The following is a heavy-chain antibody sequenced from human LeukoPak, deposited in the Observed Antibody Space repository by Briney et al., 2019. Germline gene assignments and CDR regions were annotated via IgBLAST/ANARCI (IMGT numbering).Heavy chain of an antibody. V-gene: IGHV1-69*13. J-gene: IGHJ5*02. Sequence: ASVKVSCKAPGGTFSSYAISWVRQAPGQGLEWMGGIIPIFGTANYAQKFQGRVTITADESTSTAYMELSSLRSEDTAVYYCARDPPQGLLWFGESENWFDPWGQGTLVTVSS. CDR1: GGTFSSYA. CDR3: ARDPPQGLLWFGESENWFDP. CDR2: IIPIFGTA. D-gene: IGHD3-10*01.